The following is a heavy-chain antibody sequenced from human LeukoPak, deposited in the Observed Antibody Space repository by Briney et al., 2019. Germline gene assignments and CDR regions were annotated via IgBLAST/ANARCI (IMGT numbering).Heavy chain of an antibody. CDR3: ARSGYPEKNWFDP. D-gene: IGHD3-22*01. CDR2: IYYSGST. J-gene: IGHJ5*02. CDR1: GGSISSGDYY. V-gene: IGHV4-30-4*01. Sequence: SETLSLTCTVSGGSISSGDYYWSWIRQPPGKGLEWIGYIYYSGSTYYNPSLKSRVTISVDTSKNQFSLKLSSVTAADTAVYYCARSGYPEKNWFDPWGQGTLVTVSS.